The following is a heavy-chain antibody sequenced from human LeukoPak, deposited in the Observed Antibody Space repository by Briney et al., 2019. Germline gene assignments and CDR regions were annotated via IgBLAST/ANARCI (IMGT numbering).Heavy chain of an antibody. V-gene: IGHV4-34*01. J-gene: IGHJ6*02. CDR3: ARQPKPTYYYYGMDV. CDR2: INHSGST. D-gene: IGHD1-14*01. CDR1: GGSFSGYY. Sequence: SETLSLTCAVYGGSFSGYYWSWIRQPPGKGLEWIGEINHSGSTNYNPSLKSRVTISVDTSKNQFSLKLSSVTAADTAVYYCARQPKPTYYYYGMDVWGQGTTVTVSS.